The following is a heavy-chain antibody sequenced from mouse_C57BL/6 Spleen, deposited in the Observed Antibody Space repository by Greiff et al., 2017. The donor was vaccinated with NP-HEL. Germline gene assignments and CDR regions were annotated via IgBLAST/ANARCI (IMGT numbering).Heavy chain of an antibody. CDR2: ISSGSSTI. D-gene: IGHD2-2*01. Sequence: EVKLVESGGGLVKPGGSLKLSCAASGFTFSDYGMHWVRQAPEKGLEWVAYISSGSSTIYYADTVKGRFTISRDNAKNTLFLQMTSLRSEDTAMYYCARTDYAYDGAWFAYWGQGTLVTVSA. V-gene: IGHV5-17*01. J-gene: IGHJ3*01. CDR3: ARTDYAYDGAWFAY. CDR1: GFTFSDYG.